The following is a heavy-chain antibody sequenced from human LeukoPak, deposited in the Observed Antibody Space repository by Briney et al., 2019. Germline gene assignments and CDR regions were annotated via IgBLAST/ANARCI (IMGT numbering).Heavy chain of an antibody. CDR2: IIPIFGIA. D-gene: IGHD3-22*01. CDR3: ARQGPTYYDSSGYYYAEDYYMDV. J-gene: IGHJ6*03. V-gene: IGHV1-69*10. Sequence: WASVEVSCKASGGTFSSNAISWVRQAPGQGLEWMGGIIPIFGIANYAQKFQDRVTITADKSTSTAYMELSSLRSEDTAVYYCARQGPTYYDSSGYYYAEDYYMDVWGKGTTVTVSS. CDR1: GGTFSSNA.